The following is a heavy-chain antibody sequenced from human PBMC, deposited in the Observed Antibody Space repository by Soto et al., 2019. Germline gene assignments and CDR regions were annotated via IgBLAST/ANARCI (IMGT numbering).Heavy chain of an antibody. CDR3: AKGSVAMIVAVLDY. D-gene: IGHD3-22*01. Sequence: GGSLRLSCAASGFTFSSYVMHWVRQAPGKGLEWVAVISYDGSNKYYADSVKGRFTISRDNSKNTLYLQMNSLRAEDTAVYYCAKGSVAMIVAVLDYWGQGTLVTVSS. CDR1: GFTFSSYV. J-gene: IGHJ4*02. V-gene: IGHV3-30*18. CDR2: ISYDGSNK.